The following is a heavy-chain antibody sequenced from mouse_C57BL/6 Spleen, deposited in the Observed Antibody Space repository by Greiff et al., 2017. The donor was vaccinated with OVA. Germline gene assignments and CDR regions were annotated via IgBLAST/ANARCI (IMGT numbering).Heavy chain of an antibody. CDR1: GYTFTSYW. V-gene: IGHV1-64*01. D-gene: IGHD2-5*01. CDR2: IHPNSGST. Sequence: QVQLQQPGAELVKPGASVKLSCKASGYTFTSYWMHWVKQRPGQGLEWIGMIHPNSGSTNYNEKFKSKATLTVDKSSSTAYMQLSSLTSEDSAVYYCARTYYSNPMYYFDYWGQGTTLTVSS. CDR3: ARTYYSNPMYYFDY. J-gene: IGHJ2*01.